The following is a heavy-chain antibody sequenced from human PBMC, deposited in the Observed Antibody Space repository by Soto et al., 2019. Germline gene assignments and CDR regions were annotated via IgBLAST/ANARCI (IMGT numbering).Heavy chain of an antibody. CDR3: ARDSRSAYSLEF. D-gene: IGHD3-22*01. CDR1: GDSISNGGYS. CDR2: IYHSGGT. J-gene: IGHJ4*02. Sequence: QLQLQESGSGLVKPSQTLSLTCAVSGDSISNGGYSWNWIRQPPGKGLEWIGYIYHSGGTDYNPFIQRRVITTVDRSNNQFSLKLSSVTAADTAVYYCARDSRSAYSLEFWGQGTLVTVSS. V-gene: IGHV4-30-2*01.